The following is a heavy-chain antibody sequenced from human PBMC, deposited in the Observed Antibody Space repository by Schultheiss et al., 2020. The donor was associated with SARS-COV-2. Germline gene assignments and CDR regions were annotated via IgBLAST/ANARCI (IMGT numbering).Heavy chain of an antibody. V-gene: IGHV1-8*01. Sequence: ASVKVSCKASGYTFTSYDINWVRQATGQGLEWMGWMNPNSGNTGYAQKFQGRVTMTRNTSISTAYMELSSLRSEYTAVYYCARRTLVFLNYYYYYGMDVWGQGTTVTVSS. D-gene: IGHD3-3*01. CDR1: GYTFTSYD. CDR3: ARRTLVFLNYYYYYGMDV. CDR2: MNPNSGNT. J-gene: IGHJ6*02.